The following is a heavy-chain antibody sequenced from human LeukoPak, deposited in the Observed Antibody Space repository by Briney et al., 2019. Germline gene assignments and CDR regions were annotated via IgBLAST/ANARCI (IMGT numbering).Heavy chain of an antibody. J-gene: IGHJ4*02. V-gene: IGHV3-7*03. Sequence: PGGSLRLSCAASGFTFSSYWMSWVRQAPGRGLEWVANIKQDGSEKYYVDSVKGRFTTSRDNAKNSLYLQMNSLRADDTAVYYCARTISSLYYDRSPDQPRYLRQPTLATVPS. D-gene: IGHD3-22*01. CDR1: GFTFSSYW. CDR2: IKQDGSEK. CDR3: ARTISSLYYDRSPDQPRY.